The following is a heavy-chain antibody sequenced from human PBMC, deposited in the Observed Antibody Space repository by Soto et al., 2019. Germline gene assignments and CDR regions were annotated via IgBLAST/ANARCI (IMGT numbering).Heavy chain of an antibody. J-gene: IGHJ4*02. CDR3: ARDNLIVVVTAHFDY. Sequence: AASVKVSCKASGYTFTSYGISWVRQAPGQGLEWMGWISAYNGNTNYAQKLQGRVTMTTDTSTSTAYMELRSLRSDDTAVYYCARDNLIVVVTAHFDYWGQGTLVTVSS. V-gene: IGHV1-18*01. CDR2: ISAYNGNT. D-gene: IGHD2-21*02. CDR1: GYTFTSYG.